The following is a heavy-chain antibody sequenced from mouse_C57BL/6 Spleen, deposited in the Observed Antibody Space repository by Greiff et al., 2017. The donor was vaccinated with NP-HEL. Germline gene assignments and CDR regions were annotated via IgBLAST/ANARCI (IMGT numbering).Heavy chain of an antibody. V-gene: IGHV5-4*01. CDR3: ARDREYYGSVDY. Sequence: EVQLVESGGGLVKPGGSLKLSCAASGFTFSSYAMSWVRQTPEKRLEWVATISDGGSYTYYPDNVKGRFTISRDNAKNNLYLQMSHLKSEDTAMYYCARDREYYGSVDYWGQSTTLTVSS. CDR1: GFTFSSYA. D-gene: IGHD1-1*01. J-gene: IGHJ2*01. CDR2: ISDGGSYT.